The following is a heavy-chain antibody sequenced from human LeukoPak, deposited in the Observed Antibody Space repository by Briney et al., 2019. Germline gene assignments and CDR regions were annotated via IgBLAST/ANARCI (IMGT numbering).Heavy chain of an antibody. CDR2: VRYDGSNT. D-gene: IGHD4-17*01. Sequence: GGSLRLSCAASGFTFSTYGMQWVRQAPGKGLEWVAFVRYDGSNTYYVDSVKGRFTISRDNSKNTLYPQMNSLRAEDTAVYYCAKIATTMKTDGKIDYWGQGTLVTVSS. CDR3: AKIATTMKTDGKIDY. V-gene: IGHV3-30*02. J-gene: IGHJ4*02. CDR1: GFTFSTYG.